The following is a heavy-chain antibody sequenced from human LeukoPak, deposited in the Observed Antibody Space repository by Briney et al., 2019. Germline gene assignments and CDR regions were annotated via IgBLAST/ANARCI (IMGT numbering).Heavy chain of an antibody. J-gene: IGHJ4*02. CDR2: INHSGST. CDR3: ARGYPYNYYDSSGYYRLAHFDY. Sequence: SETLSLTCAVYGGSFSGYYWSWIRQPPGKGLEWIGEINHSGSTNYNPSLKSRVTISVDTSKNQFSLKLSSVTAADTAVYYCARGYPYNYYDSSGYYRLAHFDYWGQGTLVTVSS. V-gene: IGHV4-34*01. CDR1: GGSFSGYY. D-gene: IGHD3-22*01.